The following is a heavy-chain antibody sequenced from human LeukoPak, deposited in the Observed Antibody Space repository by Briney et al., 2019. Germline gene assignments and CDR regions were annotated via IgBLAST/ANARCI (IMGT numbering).Heavy chain of an antibody. J-gene: IGHJ4*02. Sequence: ASVKVSCKASGYIFKYYFINWVRLAPGQGPEWMGQINPNGGTTTYAQKFRGRVTLTSDTSASTVYMELSGLRPEDTAVYYCARATSSDWYNFFASWGQGTLLTVSS. V-gene: IGHV1-46*02. D-gene: IGHD3-9*01. CDR1: GYIFKYYF. CDR2: INPNGGTT. CDR3: ARATSSDWYNFFAS.